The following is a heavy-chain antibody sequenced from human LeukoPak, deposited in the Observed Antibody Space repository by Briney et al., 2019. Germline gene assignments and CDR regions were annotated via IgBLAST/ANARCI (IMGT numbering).Heavy chain of an antibody. D-gene: IGHD2-2*01. CDR1: GFTFTSYG. Sequence: GASAKVSCKTSGFTFTSYGFTWVRQAPGQGFEWMGWISAYNGNTNYAQKLQGRVTMTTDTSTSTVYMELRSLRSDDTAVYYCARGGSSTYIDYWGRGTLVTVSS. V-gene: IGHV1-18*01. CDR2: ISAYNGNT. CDR3: ARGGSSTYIDY. J-gene: IGHJ4*02.